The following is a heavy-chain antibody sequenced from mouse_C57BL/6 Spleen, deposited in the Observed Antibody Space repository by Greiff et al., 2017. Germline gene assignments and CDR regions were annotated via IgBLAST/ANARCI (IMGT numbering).Heavy chain of an antibody. Sequence: QVQLKESGAELAKPGASVKLSCKASGYTFTSYWMHWVKQRPGQGLEWIGYINPSSGYTKYNQKFKDKATLTADKSSSTAYMQLSSLTYEDSAVYYCARWAMTSYYYAMDYWGQGTSGTVSS. J-gene: IGHJ4*01. CDR1: GYTFTSYW. CDR2: INPSSGYT. V-gene: IGHV1-7*01. CDR3: ARWAMTSYYYAMDY. D-gene: IGHD2-3*01.